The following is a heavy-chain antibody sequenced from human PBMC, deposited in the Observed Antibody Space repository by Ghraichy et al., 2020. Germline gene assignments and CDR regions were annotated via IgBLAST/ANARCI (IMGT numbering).Heavy chain of an antibody. V-gene: IGHV5-51*01. D-gene: IGHD6-13*01. CDR1: GYSFTSYW. CDR2: IYPGDSDT. Sequence: GESLNISCKGSGYSFTSYWIAWVRQMPGKGLEWMGIIYPGDSDTRYSPSFQGQVTISVDKSISTAYLQWSSLKASDTAMYYCARSAAAATHDAFDIWAKGQWSTSLQ. J-gene: IGHJ3*02. CDR3: ARSAAAATHDAFDI.